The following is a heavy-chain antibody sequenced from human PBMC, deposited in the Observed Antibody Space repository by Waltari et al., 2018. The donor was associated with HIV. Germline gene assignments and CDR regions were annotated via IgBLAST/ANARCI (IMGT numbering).Heavy chain of an antibody. CDR2: INHSGST. Sequence: QVQLQQWGAGLLKPSETLSLTCAVYGGSFSDYYWSWIRQPPGKGLEWIGEINHSGSTNYNPSLKSRVTISVDTSKNQFSLKLSSVTAADTAVYYCARGGNYYRSGSYYKLDYWGQGTLVTVSS. J-gene: IGHJ4*02. V-gene: IGHV4-34*01. CDR1: GGSFSDYY. CDR3: ARGGNYYRSGSYYKLDY. D-gene: IGHD3-10*01.